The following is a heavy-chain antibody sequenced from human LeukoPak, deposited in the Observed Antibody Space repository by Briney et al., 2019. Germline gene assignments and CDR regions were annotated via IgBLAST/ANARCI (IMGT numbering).Heavy chain of an antibody. D-gene: IGHD3-22*01. CDR1: GFTVSSNY. J-gene: IGHJ3*02. CDR3: ARDHHRRLYDSQARDTFDI. Sequence: AGGSLRLSCAASGFTVSSNYMSWVRQAPGKGLEWVSYISSSSSSTMYYADSVKGRFSISRDNAKSSLYLQMNSLRAEDTAVYYCARDHHRRLYDSQARDTFDIWGQGTMVTVSS. V-gene: IGHV3-48*01. CDR2: ISSSSSSTM.